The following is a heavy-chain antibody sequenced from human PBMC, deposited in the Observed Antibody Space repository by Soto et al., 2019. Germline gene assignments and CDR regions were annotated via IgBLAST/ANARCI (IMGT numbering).Heavy chain of an antibody. CDR2: ISARGGSL. J-gene: IGHJ4*02. V-gene: IGHV3-23*01. CDR3: AKGSIEDSASVDN. D-gene: IGHD1-26*01. CDR1: GFSFSSYA. Sequence: EVQLLESGGGLVQPGGSLRLSCAASGFSFSSYAMVWVRQAPGKGLEWVSVISARGGSLYFADSVKGRFTISRDNSKNVLSLEMTRLRAEDTATYFCAKGSIEDSASVDNWGQGTLVVVSS.